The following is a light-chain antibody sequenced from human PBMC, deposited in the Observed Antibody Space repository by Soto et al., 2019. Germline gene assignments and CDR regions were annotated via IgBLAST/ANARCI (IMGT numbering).Light chain of an antibody. CDR1: SSNIGSNT. Sequence: QSALTQPPSASGTPGQRVTISCSGSSSNIGSNTVNWYQQLPGTAPKLLIYSNNQRPSGVPDRFSGSKSGTSASLAISDLQSEDEADYSCAAWDDSLNGPVFGGGTKLTVL. CDR2: SNN. V-gene: IGLV1-44*01. J-gene: IGLJ2*01. CDR3: AAWDDSLNGPV.